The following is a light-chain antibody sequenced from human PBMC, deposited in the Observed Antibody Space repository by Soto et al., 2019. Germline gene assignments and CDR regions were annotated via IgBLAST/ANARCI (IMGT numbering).Light chain of an antibody. CDR2: DVT. CDR3: SSYTSSSTPYV. V-gene: IGLV2-14*01. CDR1: SSDVGGYNY. J-gene: IGLJ1*01. Sequence: LTQPASVSGSPGQSITISCTGTSSDVGGYNYVSWYQQHPVNAPKLMIYDVTNRPSGVSDRFSGSKSGNTASLTISGLQAEDEADYYCSSYTSSSTPYVFGTGTKVTVL.